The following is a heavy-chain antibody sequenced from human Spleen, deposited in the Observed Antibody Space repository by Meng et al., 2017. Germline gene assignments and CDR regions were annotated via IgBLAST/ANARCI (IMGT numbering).Heavy chain of an antibody. J-gene: IGHJ4*02. CDR1: GGSISSSNW. Sequence: VVVGESRPGVVNPSVILSLTCGVVGGSISSSNWWTWVRQPQGKGLEWIGEIYHSGSTNYSPSLKRRVTLSVDKSKNQFSLKLRSVTAADTAVYYCARLILDSSGYYYIMDYWGQGTLVTVSS. CDR3: ARLILDSSGYYYIMDY. CDR2: IYHSGST. D-gene: IGHD3-22*01. V-gene: IGHV4-4*02.